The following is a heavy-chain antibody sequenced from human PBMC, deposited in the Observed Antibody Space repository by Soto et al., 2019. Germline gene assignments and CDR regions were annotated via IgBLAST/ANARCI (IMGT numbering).Heavy chain of an antibody. CDR1: GYTFTRYT. D-gene: IGHD2-15*01. J-gene: IGHJ5*02. CDR2: VNPDNGNT. Sequence: VASVKVSCKASGYTFTRYTMNWVRQAPGQRLEWMGWVNPDNGNTKSSQKFQDRVIITRGTSASTAYMDLSSLRSEDTAVYYCARGIATGQLDPWGQGTLVTVSS. CDR3: ARGIATGQLDP. V-gene: IGHV1-3*01.